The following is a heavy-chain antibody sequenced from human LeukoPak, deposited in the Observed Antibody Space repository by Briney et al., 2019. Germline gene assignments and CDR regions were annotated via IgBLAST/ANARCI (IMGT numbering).Heavy chain of an antibody. CDR3: ARATVVTPIYVY. CDR2: IYHSGST. CDR1: GYSISSGYY. D-gene: IGHD4-23*01. J-gene: IGHJ4*02. V-gene: IGHV4-38-2*02. Sequence: SETLSLTCTVSGYSISSGYYWGWIRQPPGKGLEWIGSIYHSGSTYYNPSLKSRVTISVDTSKNQFSLKLSSVTAADTAVYYCARATVVTPIYVYWGQGTLVTVSS.